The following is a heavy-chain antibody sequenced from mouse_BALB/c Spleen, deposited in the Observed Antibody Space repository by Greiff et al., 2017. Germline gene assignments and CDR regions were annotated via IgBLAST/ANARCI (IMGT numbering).Heavy chain of an antibody. CDR3: ARDWDYDG. J-gene: IGHJ3*01. V-gene: IGHV5-6-3*01. D-gene: IGHD2-4*01. CDR1: GFTFSSYG. Sequence: EVMLVESGGGLVQPGGSLKLSCAASGFTFSSYGMSWVRQTPDKRLELVATINSNGGSTYYPDSVKGRFTISRDNAKNTLYLQMSSLKSEDTAMYYCARDWDYDGWGQGTLVTVSA. CDR2: INSNGGST.